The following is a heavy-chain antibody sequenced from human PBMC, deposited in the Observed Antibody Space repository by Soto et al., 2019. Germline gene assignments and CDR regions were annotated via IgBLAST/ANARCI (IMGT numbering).Heavy chain of an antibody. J-gene: IGHJ6*03. CDR1: GFTFTSSA. V-gene: IGHV1-58*02. CDR2: IVVGSGNT. D-gene: IGHD3-3*01. Sequence: ASVKVSCKASGFTFTSSAMQWVRQARGQRLEWIGWIVVGSGNTNYAQKFQERVTITRDMSTSTAYMELSSLRSEDTAVYYCAAGTRSGYYDFWSGYRDYYYYYMDVWGKGTTVSVSS. CDR3: AAGTRSGYYDFWSGYRDYYYYYMDV.